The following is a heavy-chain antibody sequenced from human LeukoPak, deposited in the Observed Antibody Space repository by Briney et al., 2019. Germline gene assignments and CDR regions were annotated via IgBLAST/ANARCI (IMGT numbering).Heavy chain of an antibody. D-gene: IGHD2-15*01. CDR3: ARDRGSCSGGSCHSLGFDY. CDR1: GDSVSSTSAA. CDR2: TYYRSKWSN. Sequence: SQTLSLTCDISGDSVSSTSAAWNWIRQSPSRGLEWLGRTYYRSKWSNDYAVSVKSRITLNPDTSKNQFSLQLNSVTPEDTAVYYCARDRGSCSGGSCHSLGFDYWGQGTLVTVSS. V-gene: IGHV6-1*01. J-gene: IGHJ4*02.